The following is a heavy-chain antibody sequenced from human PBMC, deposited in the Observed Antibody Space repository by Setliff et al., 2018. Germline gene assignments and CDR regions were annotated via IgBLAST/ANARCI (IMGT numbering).Heavy chain of an antibody. Sequence: AGGSLRLSCAASGFTFSGYWMSWVRQAPGKGLEWVANIKQDGSDIYYLDSVKGRFTISRDNAKNSLYLQMNSLRAEDTAVYYCARAGLPYAADVWGQGTKVTVSS. J-gene: IGHJ3*01. CDR1: GFTFSGYW. CDR3: ARAGLPYAADV. CDR2: IKQDGSDI. V-gene: IGHV3-7*01. D-gene: IGHD2-21*02.